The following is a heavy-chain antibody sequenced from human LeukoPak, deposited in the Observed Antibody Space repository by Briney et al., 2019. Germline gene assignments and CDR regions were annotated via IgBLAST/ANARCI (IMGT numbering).Heavy chain of an antibody. J-gene: IGHJ5*02. CDR2: LNPNSGGT. D-gene: IGHD6-6*01. V-gene: IGHV1-2*02. CDR3: ARVAAPATENWFDP. CDR1: GYTITNYA. Sequence: GASVKVSCKASGYTITNYAINWVRQAPGQGLEWMGWLNPNSGGTNYAQKFQGRVTMTRDTSISTAYMELSRLRSDDTAVYYCARVAAPATENWFDPWGQGTLVTVSS.